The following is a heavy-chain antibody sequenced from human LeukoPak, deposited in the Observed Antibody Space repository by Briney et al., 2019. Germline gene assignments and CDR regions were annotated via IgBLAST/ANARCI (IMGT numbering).Heavy chain of an antibody. V-gene: IGHV4-38-2*01. J-gene: IGHJ5*02. CDR3: ARAWEDEIDP. Sequence: NPSETLSLTCAVSGYSISSGSYWGWIRQPPGKGLEWIGSIFHTGSTYYNPSLKSRVTISIDTSKNQFSLKLSSVTAADTAIYYCARAWEDEIDPWGQGTLVTVSS. CDR2: IFHTGST. D-gene: IGHD1-26*01. CDR1: GYSISSGSY.